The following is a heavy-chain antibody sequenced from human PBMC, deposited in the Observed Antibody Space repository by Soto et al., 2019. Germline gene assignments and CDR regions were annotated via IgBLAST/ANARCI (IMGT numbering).Heavy chain of an antibody. J-gene: IGHJ4*02. Sequence: VASVKVSCKASGFTFTSSAVRWVRQARGQRLEWIGWIVVGSGNTNYAQKFQERVTITRDMSTSTAYMELSSLRSEDTAVYYCAARYGQWLVQDYWGQGTLVTVSS. V-gene: IGHV1-58*01. CDR1: GFTFTSSA. CDR3: AARYGQWLVQDY. D-gene: IGHD6-19*01. CDR2: IVVGSGNT.